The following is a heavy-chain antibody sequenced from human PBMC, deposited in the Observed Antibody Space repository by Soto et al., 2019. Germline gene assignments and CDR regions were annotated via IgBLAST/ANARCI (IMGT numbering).Heavy chain of an antibody. CDR1: GGSISSTDYY. CDR3: ARRYGWAFDI. D-gene: IGHD3-16*01. Sequence: PSETLSLTCTVSGGSISSTDYYWNWIRQPPGKGLEWIGYIYYSGSTNYNPSLKSRVTISVDTSKNQFSLKLSSVTAADTAVYYCARRYGWAFDIWGQGTMVTVSS. J-gene: IGHJ3*02. V-gene: IGHV4-30-4*01. CDR2: IYYSGST.